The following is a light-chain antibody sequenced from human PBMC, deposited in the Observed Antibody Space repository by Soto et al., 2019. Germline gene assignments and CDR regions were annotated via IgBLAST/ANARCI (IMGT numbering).Light chain of an antibody. CDR3: SSYTRSSTLYVV. CDR1: SSDAGGYNY. CDR2: DVS. Sequence: QSALTQPASVSGSPGQSITISWTGTSSDAGGYNYVSWYQQHPGKAPKLMIYDVSNRPSGVSNRFSGSKSGNTASLTISGLQAEDEADYYCSSYTRSSTLYVVFAGGTKLTVL. V-gene: IGLV2-14*01. J-gene: IGLJ2*01.